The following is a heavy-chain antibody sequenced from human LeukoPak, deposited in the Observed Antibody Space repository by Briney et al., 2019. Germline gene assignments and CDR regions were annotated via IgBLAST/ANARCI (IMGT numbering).Heavy chain of an antibody. CDR3: ARRLTQYDCFDP. J-gene: IGHJ5*02. Sequence: SQTLSLTCAISGDSVSSDSVTWNWIRQSPSRGLEWLGRTYYRSTWYNDYAVSVKGRITVNPDTSKNQFSLHLNSVTPEDTAVYYCARRLTQYDCFDPWGQGILVTVSS. V-gene: IGHV6-1*01. CDR1: GDSVSSDSVT. D-gene: IGHD2-2*01. CDR2: TYYRSTWYN.